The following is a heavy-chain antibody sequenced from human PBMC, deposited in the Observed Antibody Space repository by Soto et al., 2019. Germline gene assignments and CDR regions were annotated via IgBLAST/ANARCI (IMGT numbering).Heavy chain of an antibody. Sequence: GGSLRLSCAASGFTFSSYSMNWVRQAPGKGLEWVSSISSSSSYIYYADSVKGRFTISRDNAKNSLYLQMNSLRAEDTAVYYCARPTEDYYYYMDVWGKGTTVTVSS. CDR3: ARPTEDYYYYMDV. D-gene: IGHD4-4*01. CDR1: GFTFSSYS. CDR2: ISSSSSYI. J-gene: IGHJ6*03. V-gene: IGHV3-21*01.